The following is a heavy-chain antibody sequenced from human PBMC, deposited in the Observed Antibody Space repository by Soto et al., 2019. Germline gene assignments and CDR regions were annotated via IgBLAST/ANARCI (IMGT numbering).Heavy chain of an antibody. CDR1: GGTFSSYS. CDR3: AREYCGSYSRGFDY. D-gene: IGHD1-26*01. Sequence: SVKVSCKASGGTFSSYSISWVRHAPGQGLEWMGGIIPIFGTANYAQKFQGRVTITADESTSTAYMELSSLRSEDTAVYYCAREYCGSYSRGFDYWGQGTLVTVSS. CDR2: IIPIFGTA. V-gene: IGHV1-69*13. J-gene: IGHJ4*02.